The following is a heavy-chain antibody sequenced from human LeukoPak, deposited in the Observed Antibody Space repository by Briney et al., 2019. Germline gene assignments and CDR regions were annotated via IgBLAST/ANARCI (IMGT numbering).Heavy chain of an antibody. CDR1: GGSISSSSYY. Sequence: KPSETLSLTCTVSGGSISSSSYYWGWIRQPPGKGLEWIGSIYYSGSTYYNPSLKSRVTISVDTSKNQFSLKLSPVTAADTAVYYCARVAGLRYFDWLFTQYYFDYWGQGTLVTVSS. V-gene: IGHV4-39*01. CDR2: IYYSGST. J-gene: IGHJ4*02. CDR3: ARVAGLRYFDWLFTQYYFDY. D-gene: IGHD3-9*01.